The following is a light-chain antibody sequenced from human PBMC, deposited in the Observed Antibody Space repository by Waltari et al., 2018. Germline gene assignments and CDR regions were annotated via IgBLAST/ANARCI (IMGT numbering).Light chain of an antibody. J-gene: IGKJ2*01. Sequence: EIVLTQSPATLSLSPGERATLSCRASRTISTYLAWYQQQPGQAPRLLIYDASNRATGIPARFSGSGSGTDFTLTISSLEPEDFGVYYCQQRSNWLFGQGTKLEIK. CDR1: RTISTY. CDR2: DAS. V-gene: IGKV3-11*01. CDR3: QQRSNWL.